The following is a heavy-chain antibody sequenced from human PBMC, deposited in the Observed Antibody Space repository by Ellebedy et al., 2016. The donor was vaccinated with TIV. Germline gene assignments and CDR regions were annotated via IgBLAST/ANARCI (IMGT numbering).Heavy chain of an antibody. J-gene: IGHJ3*02. CDR3: ARGIYDYADYYDAFDI. Sequence: SETLSLXXTVSGGSISSGGYYWSWIRQHPGKGLEWIGYIYYSGSTYYNPSLKSRVTISVDTSKNQFSLKLSSVTAADTAVYYCARGIYDYADYYDAFDIWGQGTMVTVSS. D-gene: IGHD4-17*01. V-gene: IGHV4-31*03. CDR1: GGSISSGGYY. CDR2: IYYSGST.